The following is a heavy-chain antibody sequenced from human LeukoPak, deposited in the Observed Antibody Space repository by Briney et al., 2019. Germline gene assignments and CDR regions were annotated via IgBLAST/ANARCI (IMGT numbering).Heavy chain of an antibody. Sequence: GGSLRLSCAASGFTFSGYAMNWVRQAPGKGLEWVSAISGSGGSTYYADSVKGRFTISRDNSKNTLYLQMNSLRAEDTAVYYCAKTRVTTYYFDYWGQGTLVTVSS. CDR2: ISGSGGST. CDR3: AKTRVTTYYFDY. D-gene: IGHD1-1*01. J-gene: IGHJ4*02. CDR1: GFTFSGYA. V-gene: IGHV3-23*01.